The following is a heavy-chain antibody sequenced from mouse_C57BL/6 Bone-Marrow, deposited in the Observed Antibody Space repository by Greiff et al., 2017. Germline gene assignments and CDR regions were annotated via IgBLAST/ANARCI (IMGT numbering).Heavy chain of an antibody. CDR2: IYPRSGNT. J-gene: IGHJ3*01. CDR3: ARPEGYPWFAY. V-gene: IGHV1-81*01. D-gene: IGHD2-3*01. CDR1: GYTFTSYG. Sequence: VQLVESGAELARPGASVKLSCKASGYTFTSYGISWVKQRTGQGLEWIGEIYPRSGNTYYNEKFKGKATLTADKSSSTAYMELRSLTSEDSAVYFCARPEGYPWFAYWGQGTLVTVSA.